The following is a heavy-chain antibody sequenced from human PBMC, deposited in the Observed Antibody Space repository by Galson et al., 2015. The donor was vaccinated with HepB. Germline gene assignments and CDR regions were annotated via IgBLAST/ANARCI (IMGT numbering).Heavy chain of an antibody. J-gene: IGHJ6*02. Sequence: SLRLSCAASGFTFSSYGMHWVRQAPGKGLEWVAVIWYGGSIKYYADSVKGRFTISRDNSKNTLYLQMNSLRAEDTAVYYCARDGGPAAPYGMDVWGQGTTVTVSS. CDR3: ARDGGPAAPYGMDV. CDR1: GFTFSSYG. V-gene: IGHV3-33*01. CDR2: IWYGGSIK. D-gene: IGHD6-13*01.